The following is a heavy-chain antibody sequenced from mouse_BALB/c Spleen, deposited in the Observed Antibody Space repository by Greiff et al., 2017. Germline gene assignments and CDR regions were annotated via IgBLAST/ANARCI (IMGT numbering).Heavy chain of an antibody. Sequence: EVQLQQSGAELVRPGALVKLSCKASGFNINDYYMHWVKQRPEQGLEWIGWIDPENGNTIYDPKFQGKASITADTSSNTAYLQLSSLTSEDTAVYYCAREGDYGGSMDYWGQGTSVTVSS. J-gene: IGHJ4*01. CDR1: GFNINDYY. CDR2: IDPENGNT. CDR3: AREGDYGGSMDY. D-gene: IGHD1-1*01. V-gene: IGHV14-1*02.